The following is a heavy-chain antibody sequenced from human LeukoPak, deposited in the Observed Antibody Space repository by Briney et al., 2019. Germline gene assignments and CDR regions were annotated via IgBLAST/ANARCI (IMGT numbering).Heavy chain of an antibody. CDR1: GFTVSSNY. CDR2: IYSGGST. J-gene: IGHJ4*02. D-gene: IGHD3-16*01. Sequence: PGGSLRLSCAASGFTVSSNYMSWVRQAPGKGLEWVSVIYSGGSTYYADSVKGRFTISRDNSKNSLYLQMNSLRTEDTALYYCAKVGGYGGYYFDYWGQGTLVTVSS. V-gene: IGHV3-53*05. CDR3: AKVGGYGGYYFDY.